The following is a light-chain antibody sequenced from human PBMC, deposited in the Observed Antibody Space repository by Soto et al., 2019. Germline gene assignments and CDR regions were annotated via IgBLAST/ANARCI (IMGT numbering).Light chain of an antibody. V-gene: IGKV3-20*01. CDR3: QQYCSSPKT. CDR1: QSVSSSY. CDR2: GAS. J-gene: IGKJ1*01. Sequence: EIVLTQSPGTLSLSPGERATLSCRASQSVSSSYLAWYQQKPGQAPRLLIYGASSRATGIPDRFSGSGFGTDFTLTISRLEPEDFAVYYCQQYCSSPKTVGQGTKVDSK.